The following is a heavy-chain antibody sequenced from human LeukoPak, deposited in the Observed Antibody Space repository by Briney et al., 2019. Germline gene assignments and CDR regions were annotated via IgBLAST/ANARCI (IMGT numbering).Heavy chain of an antibody. CDR2: ISAGGDRT. D-gene: IGHD5-24*01. Sequence: GGSLRLSCEASGFTFSSYAMSWVRQAPGKGLDWVSGISAGGDRTYYADSVKGRFTISRDNAKNTLYLQRNSLRAEDTAVYYCAKFEYSTATQLYYFDCWGQGALVTVSS. CDR1: GFTFSSYA. CDR3: AKFEYSTATQLYYFDC. J-gene: IGHJ4*02. V-gene: IGHV3-23*01.